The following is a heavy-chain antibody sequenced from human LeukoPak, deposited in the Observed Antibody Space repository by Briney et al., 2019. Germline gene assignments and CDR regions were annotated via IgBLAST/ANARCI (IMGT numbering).Heavy chain of an antibody. CDR2: IYHSGST. D-gene: IGHD5-24*01. Sequence: SETLSLTCTVSGYSISSGYFWGWIRQPPGKGLECIGTIYHSGSTYYNPSLKSRVTISVDTSKNQFSLKLSPVTAADTAVYYCARVELATTRRQYYYYMDVWGKGTTVTVSS. CDR3: ARVELATTRRQYYYYMDV. J-gene: IGHJ6*03. CDR1: GYSISSGYF. V-gene: IGHV4-38-2*02.